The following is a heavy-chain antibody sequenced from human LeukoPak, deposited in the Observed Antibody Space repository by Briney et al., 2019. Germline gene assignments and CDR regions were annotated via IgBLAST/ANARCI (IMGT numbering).Heavy chain of an antibody. CDR1: GFTFTSFR. CDR2: ISASSTTI. CDR3: ARDGRWFGERYFDY. D-gene: IGHD3-10*01. Sequence: PGGSLRLSCAASGFTFTSFRLNWVRQAPGKGLEWISYISASSTTIYYADSLKGRFTISRDNAKKSLYLQMNSLRVEDTAVYYCARDGRWFGERYFDYWGQGTLVTVSS. V-gene: IGHV3-48*01. J-gene: IGHJ4*02.